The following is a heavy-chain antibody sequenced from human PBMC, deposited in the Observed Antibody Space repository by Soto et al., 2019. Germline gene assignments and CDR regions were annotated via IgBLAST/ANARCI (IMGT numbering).Heavy chain of an antibody. V-gene: IGHV4-31*03. Sequence: SETLSLTCNFSCGSMRSDGNYWTWIRQHPGKGLEWLGNIFHSGATYYNPSLRSRLTISVDTSKSLFSLKLNSVTAADTAVYYCARDFSYGDFYYYGMDVWGQGTTVTVSS. CDR1: CGSMRSDGNY. CDR2: IFHSGAT. J-gene: IGHJ6*02. CDR3: ARDFSYGDFYYYGMDV. D-gene: IGHD4-17*01.